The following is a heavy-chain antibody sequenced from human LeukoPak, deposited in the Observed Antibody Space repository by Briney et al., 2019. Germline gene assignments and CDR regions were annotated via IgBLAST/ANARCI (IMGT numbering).Heavy chain of an antibody. J-gene: IGHJ4*02. D-gene: IGHD4-17*01. CDR3: AREGDYGDYHLDY. V-gene: IGHV4-30-4*01. Sequence: PSETLSLTCTVSGGSISSGDYYWSWIRQPPGKGLEWIGYIYYSGSTYYNPSLKSRVTISVDTSKNQSSLRLNSVTAADTAVYYCAREGDYGDYHLDYWGQGTLVTVSS. CDR1: GGSISSGDYY. CDR2: IYYSGST.